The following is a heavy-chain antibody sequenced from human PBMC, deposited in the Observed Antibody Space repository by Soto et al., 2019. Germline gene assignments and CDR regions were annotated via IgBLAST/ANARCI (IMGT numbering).Heavy chain of an antibody. Sequence: QVQLVESGGGVVQPGRSLRLSCEASGFYFSVFGMHWVRQAPGKGLEWVGVISNDGKHEYYADSVRGRFTVSRDNYKKLLFLQMNSLRVEDTAVYFCAKTITTSGDSTGPGAVIDNWGPGTEVIVSS. D-gene: IGHD3-22*01. J-gene: IGHJ4*01. V-gene: IGHV3-30*18. CDR1: GFYFSVFG. CDR3: AKTITTSGDSTGPGAVIDN. CDR2: ISNDGKHE.